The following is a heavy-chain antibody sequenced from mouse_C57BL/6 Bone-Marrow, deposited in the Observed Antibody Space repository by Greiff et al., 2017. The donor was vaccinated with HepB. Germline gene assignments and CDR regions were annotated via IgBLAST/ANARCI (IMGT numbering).Heavy chain of an antibody. CDR3: ARRGYYGSSYGNAMDY. CDR2: ISNGGGST. D-gene: IGHD1-1*01. V-gene: IGHV5-12*01. J-gene: IGHJ4*01. CDR1: GFTFSDYY. Sequence: DVKLQESGGGLVQPGGSLKLSCAASGFTFSDYYMYWVRQTPEKRLEWVAYISNGGGSTYYPDTVKGRFTISRDNAKNTLYLQMSRLKSEDTAMYYCARRGYYGSSYGNAMDYWGQGTSVTVSS.